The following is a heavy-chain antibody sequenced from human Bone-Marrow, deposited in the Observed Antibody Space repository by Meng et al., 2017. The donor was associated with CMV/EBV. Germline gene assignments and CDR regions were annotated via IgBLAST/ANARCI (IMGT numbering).Heavy chain of an antibody. Sequence: GGSLRLSCAASGFTFSGSAMHWVRQASGKGLEWVGRIRSKANSYATAYAASVKGRFTISRDNAKNSLYLQMNSLRAEDTAAYYCARATYSNPPAHFDYWGQGTLVPVSS. CDR1: GFTFSGSA. V-gene: IGHV3-73*01. J-gene: IGHJ4*02. CDR2: IRSKANSYAT. CDR3: ARATYSNPPAHFDY. D-gene: IGHD4-11*01.